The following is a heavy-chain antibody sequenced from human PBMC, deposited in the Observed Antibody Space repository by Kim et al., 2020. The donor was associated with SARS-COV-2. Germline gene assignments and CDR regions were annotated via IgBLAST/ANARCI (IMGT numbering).Heavy chain of an antibody. J-gene: IGHJ6*02. CDR1: GGSISSYY. V-gene: IGHV4-4*07. CDR2: IYTTENT. Sequence: SETLSLTCTVSGGSISSYYWYWIRQPAGKGLEWIGHIYTTENTNYNPSLKSRVTMSIDTSKKQFSLNLTSVTAADTAVYYCARADYYYYGMDVWGQGTTVTVSS. CDR3: ARADYYYYGMDV.